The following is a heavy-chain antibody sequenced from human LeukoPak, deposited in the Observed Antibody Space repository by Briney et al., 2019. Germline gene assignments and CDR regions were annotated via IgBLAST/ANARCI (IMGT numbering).Heavy chain of an antibody. J-gene: IGHJ4*02. CDR3: ARDPVRGIIAY. V-gene: IGHV3-74*01. Sequence: PGRSLRLSCAASGFTFSNYWMHWVRQAPGKGLVWVSRINTDGSGTSYADSVKGRFTISRDNAKNTLYLQMNSLRAEDTAVYYCARDPVRGIIAYWGQGTLVTVSS. D-gene: IGHD3-10*01. CDR1: GFTFSNYW. CDR2: INTDGSGT.